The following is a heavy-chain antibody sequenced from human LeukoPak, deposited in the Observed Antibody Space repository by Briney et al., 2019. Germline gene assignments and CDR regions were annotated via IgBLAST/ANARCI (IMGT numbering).Heavy chain of an antibody. V-gene: IGHV1-69*13. J-gene: IGHJ4*02. CDR2: IIPIFGTA. Sequence: GASVKVSCKASGYTFTSYAISWVRQAPGQGLKWMGGIIPIFGTANYAQKFQGRVTITADESTSTAYMELSSLRSEDTAVYYCARGAFGYCSGGSCYRQFDYWGQGTLVTVSS. CDR1: GYTFTSYA. D-gene: IGHD2-15*01. CDR3: ARGAFGYCSGGSCYRQFDY.